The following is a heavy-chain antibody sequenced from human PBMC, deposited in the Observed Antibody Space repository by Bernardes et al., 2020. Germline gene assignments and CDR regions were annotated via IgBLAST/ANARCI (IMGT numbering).Heavy chain of an antibody. CDR1: GFTFSSYG. V-gene: IGHV3-33*01. J-gene: IGHJ6*02. CDR2: IWYDGSNK. Sequence: GGSLRLSCAASGFTFSSYGMHWVRQAPGKGLEWVAVIWYDGSNKYYADSVKGRFTISRDNSKNTLYLQMNSLRAEDTAVYYCARCNFAREFIYYYGMDVWGQGTTVTVSS. CDR3: ARCNFAREFIYYYGMDV. D-gene: IGHD3-10*01.